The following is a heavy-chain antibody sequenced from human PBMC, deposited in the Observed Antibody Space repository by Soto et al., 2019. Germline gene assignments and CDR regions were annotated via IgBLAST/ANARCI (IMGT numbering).Heavy chain of an antibody. J-gene: IGHJ4*02. V-gene: IGHV3-73*01. CDR2: IPSKTNTYAT. CDR1: GFTFSGST. CDR3: QHLDVPVASAIDY. Sequence: SGGSLRLSCAASGFTFSGSTIHWVRQTSGKGLEWVGRIPSKTNTYATAYAASVKGRFTISRDDSKNTAYLQMDSLKTEDTAVYTRQHLDVPVASAIDYWGQGTLVTVSS. D-gene: IGHD6-19*01.